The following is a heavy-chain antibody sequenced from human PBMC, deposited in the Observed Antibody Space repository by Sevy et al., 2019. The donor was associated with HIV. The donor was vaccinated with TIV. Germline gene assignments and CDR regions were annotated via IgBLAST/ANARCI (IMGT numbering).Heavy chain of an antibody. V-gene: IGHV1-69*13. J-gene: IGHJ4*02. Sequence: ASVKVSCKASGGTFSSYAISWVRQAPGQGLEWMGGIIPIFGTANYAQKFQGRVTITADESTSTAYMELSSLRSEDTAVYYCVSAVEYSSSSGHYWGQGTLVTVSS. CDR1: GGTFSSYA. D-gene: IGHD6-6*01. CDR2: IIPIFGTA. CDR3: VSAVEYSSSSGHY.